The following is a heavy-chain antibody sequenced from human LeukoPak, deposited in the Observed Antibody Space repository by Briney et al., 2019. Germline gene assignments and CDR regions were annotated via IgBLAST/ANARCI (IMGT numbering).Heavy chain of an antibody. Sequence: GGSLRLSCAASGFTFSSYDMHWVRQATGKGLEWVSAIGTAVKGRFTISRENAKNSLYLQMNSLRAGDTAVYYCAGLPAYYYDTSGFYFDYWGQGTLVTVSS. CDR1: GFTFSSYD. CDR3: AGLPAYYYDTSGFYFDY. J-gene: IGHJ4*02. D-gene: IGHD3-22*01. V-gene: IGHV3-13*01. CDR2: IGTA.